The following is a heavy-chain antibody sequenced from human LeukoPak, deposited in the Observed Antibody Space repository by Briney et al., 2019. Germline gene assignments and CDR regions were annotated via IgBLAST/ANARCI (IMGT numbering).Heavy chain of an antibody. V-gene: IGHV1-2*02. CDR2: INPNSGGT. Sequence: ASVKVSCKASGYTFTGYYMHWVRRAPGQGLEWMGWINPNSGGTNYAQKFQGRVTMTRDTSISTAYMELSRLRSDDTAVYYWARVDGGYWDAFDIWGQGTMVTVSS. CDR1: GYTFTGYY. CDR3: ARVDGGYWDAFDI. J-gene: IGHJ3*02. D-gene: IGHD5-12*01.